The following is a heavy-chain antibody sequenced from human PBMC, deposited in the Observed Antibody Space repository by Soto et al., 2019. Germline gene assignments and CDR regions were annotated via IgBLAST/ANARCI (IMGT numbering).Heavy chain of an antibody. J-gene: IGHJ6*02. D-gene: IGHD3-22*01. CDR3: AKVSQTYYYDINDMDV. CDR2: ISYDGSNK. Sequence: PGGSLRLSCAASGFTFSSYGMHWVRQAPGKGLEWVAVISYDGSNKYYADSVKGRFTISRDNSKNTLYLQMNSLRAEDTAVYYCAKVSQTYYYDINDMDVWGQGTTVTVSS. CDR1: GFTFSSYG. V-gene: IGHV3-30*18.